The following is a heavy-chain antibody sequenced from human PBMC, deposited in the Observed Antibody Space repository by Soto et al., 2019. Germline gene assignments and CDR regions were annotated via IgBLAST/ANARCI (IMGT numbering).Heavy chain of an antibody. CDR1: GYSFTSYW. CDR3: ASLPIAARPYYYYYGMDV. Sequence: PGESLKISCKGSGYSFTSYWISWVRQMPGKGLEWMGRIDPSDSYTNYSPSFQGHVTISADKSISTAYLQWSGLKASDTAMYYCASLPIAARPYYYYYGMDVWGQGTTVTVSS. J-gene: IGHJ6*02. D-gene: IGHD6-6*01. V-gene: IGHV5-10-1*01. CDR2: IDPSDSYT.